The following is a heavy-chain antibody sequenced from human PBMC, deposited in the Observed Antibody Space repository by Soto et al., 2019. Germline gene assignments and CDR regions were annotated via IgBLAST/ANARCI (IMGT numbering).Heavy chain of an antibody. D-gene: IGHD3-22*01. CDR2: TSYDGSNK. CDR1: GFTFSSYG. Sequence: SLRLSCVDYGFTFSSYGMHWVRQAPGKGLEWVAGTSYDGSNKYYGDSVKGRFTISRDNSENTLYLQMNSLRVEDTAVYYCAKDTYYHYSRGYYVFDSWGQGTLVTVSS. J-gene: IGHJ4*02. CDR3: AKDTYYHYSRGYYVFDS. V-gene: IGHV3-30*18.